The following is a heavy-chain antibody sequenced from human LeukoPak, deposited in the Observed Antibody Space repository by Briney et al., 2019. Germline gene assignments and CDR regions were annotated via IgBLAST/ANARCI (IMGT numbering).Heavy chain of an antibody. Sequence: SETLSLTCAVYGGSFSGYYWSWIRQPPGKGLEWNGEINHSGSTNYNPSLKSRVTISVDTSKNQFSLKLSSVTAADTAVYYCARAPSGYYHRISYYYYYMDVWGKGTTVTVSS. CDR1: GGSFSGYY. CDR3: ARAPSGYYHRISYYYYYMDV. D-gene: IGHD3-22*01. V-gene: IGHV4-34*01. CDR2: INHSGST. J-gene: IGHJ6*03.